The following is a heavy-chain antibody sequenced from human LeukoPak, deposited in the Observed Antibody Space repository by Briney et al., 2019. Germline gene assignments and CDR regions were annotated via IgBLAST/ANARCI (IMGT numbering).Heavy chain of an antibody. CDR3: AREYNWFDP. J-gene: IGHJ5*02. V-gene: IGHV4-59*01. Sequence: SETLSLTCTVSGGSISSYYWSWIRQPPGKGLEWIGYVYYSGSSHYNPSLKSRVTMSLDTSKNQFSLQLTSVTAADTAVYYCAREYNWFDPWGQGTLVTVSS. CDR2: VYYSGSS. CDR1: GGSISSYY.